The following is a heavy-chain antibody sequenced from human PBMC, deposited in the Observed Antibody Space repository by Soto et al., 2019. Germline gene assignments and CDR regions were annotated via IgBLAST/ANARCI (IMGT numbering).Heavy chain of an antibody. CDR3: ARGGGSRPYYYYYMDV. D-gene: IGHD2-15*01. J-gene: IGHJ6*03. CDR2: IIPILGIA. V-gene: IGHV1-69*02. CDR1: GGTFSSYT. Sequence: QVQLVQSGAEVKKPGSSVKVSCKASGGTFSSYTISWVRQAPGQGLEWMGRIIPILGIANYAQKFQGRVTITADKSTSTAYMELSRLRSEDTAVYYCARGGGSRPYYYYYMDVWGKGTTVTVSS.